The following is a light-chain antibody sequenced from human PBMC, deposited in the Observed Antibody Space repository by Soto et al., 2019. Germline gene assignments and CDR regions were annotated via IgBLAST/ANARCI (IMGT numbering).Light chain of an antibody. CDR3: TSYTSSNNPPVI. Sequence: QSALTQPASVSGSPGQSITISCTGTSSDVGGYNYVSWYQHHPGKAPKLMIHEVSNRPSGVSNRFSGSKSGNTASLTISGLQAEDEADYYCTSYTSSNNPPVIFGGGTKLTVL. CDR2: EVS. J-gene: IGLJ2*01. CDR1: SSDVGGYNY. V-gene: IGLV2-14*01.